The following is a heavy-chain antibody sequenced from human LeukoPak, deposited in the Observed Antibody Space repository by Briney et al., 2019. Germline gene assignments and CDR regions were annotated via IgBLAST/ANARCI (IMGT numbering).Heavy chain of an antibody. J-gene: IGHJ6*03. CDR2: IRSKANSYAT. CDR1: GFTFSGSA. CDR3: TIRGGDYYYYYMDV. D-gene: IGHD2-21*01. V-gene: IGHV3-73*01. Sequence: GESLKISCAASGFTFSGSAMHWVRQASGKGLEWVGRIRSKANSYATAYAASVKGRFTISRDGSKNTAYLQMNSLKTEDTAVYYCTIRGGDYYYYYMDVWGKGTTVTVSS.